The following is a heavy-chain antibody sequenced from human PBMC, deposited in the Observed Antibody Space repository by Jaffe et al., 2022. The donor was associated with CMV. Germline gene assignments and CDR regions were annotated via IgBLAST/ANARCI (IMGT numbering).Heavy chain of an antibody. D-gene: IGHD6-19*01. Sequence: EVQLVESGGGLVKPGGSLRLSCAASGFTFSIYSMNWVRQAPGKGLEWVSSISSSSSYIYYADSVKGRFTISRDHAKNSLYLQMNSLRAEDTAVYYCARVIAVAGTRYFDYWGQGTLVTVSS. V-gene: IGHV3-21*01. CDR2: ISSSSSYI. J-gene: IGHJ4*02. CDR3: ARVIAVAGTRYFDY. CDR1: GFTFSIYS.